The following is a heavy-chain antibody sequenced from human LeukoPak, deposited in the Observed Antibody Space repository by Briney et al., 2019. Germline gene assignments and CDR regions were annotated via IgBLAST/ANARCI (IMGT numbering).Heavy chain of an antibody. D-gene: IGHD6-13*01. J-gene: IGHJ5*02. CDR2: ISGSGGST. V-gene: IGHV3-23*01. Sequence: GGSLRLSCAVSGFSVTNNYMSWVRQAPGKGLEWVSGISGSGGSTYYADSVKGRFTISRDTSKNTLYLQMNTLRAEDTAVYYCAKEGGSSTWYDGWFDPWGQGTLVTVSS. CDR1: GFSVTNNY. CDR3: AKEGGSSTWYDGWFDP.